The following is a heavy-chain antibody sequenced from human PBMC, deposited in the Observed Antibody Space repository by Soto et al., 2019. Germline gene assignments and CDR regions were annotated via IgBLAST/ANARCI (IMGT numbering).Heavy chain of an antibody. Sequence: SVKVSCKASGGTFSSYAISWVRQAPGQGLEWMGGIIPIFGTANYAQKFQGRVTITADESTSTAYMEVSSLRSEDTAVYYCARERKDYVWGSYSYWCDPWGQGTLVTVSS. CDR3: ARERKDYVWGSYSYWCDP. D-gene: IGHD3-16*01. CDR2: IIPIFGTA. V-gene: IGHV1-69*13. CDR1: GGTFSSYA. J-gene: IGHJ5*02.